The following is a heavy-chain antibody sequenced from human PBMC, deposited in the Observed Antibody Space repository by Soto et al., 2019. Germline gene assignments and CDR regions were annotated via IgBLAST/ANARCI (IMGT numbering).Heavy chain of an antibody. Sequence: QVQLVQSGAEVKRPGASVKVSCKVFGYSLSELSMHWVRQVPGKGLEWMGRFDPEDGDTIYAQKLQGRVTMTEDTSTDTAYMELSSLRSEDTAMYFCAAEAIFGVIMLNYWGQGTLVTVSS. CDR1: GYSLSELS. CDR2: FDPEDGDT. V-gene: IGHV1-24*01. J-gene: IGHJ4*02. CDR3: AAEAIFGVIMLNY. D-gene: IGHD3-3*02.